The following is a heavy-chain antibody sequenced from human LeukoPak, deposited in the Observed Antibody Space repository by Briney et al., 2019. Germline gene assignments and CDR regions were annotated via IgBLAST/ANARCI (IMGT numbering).Heavy chain of an antibody. D-gene: IGHD3-10*01. J-gene: IGHJ5*02. CDR2: INAGNGNR. CDR1: GYTFSNSG. Sequence: ASVKESCKTSGYTFSNSGLHWVRQAPGQSLEWMGWINAGNGNRKYSQKFQDRLTITRDTSASTVYMELNSLKSGDTAMYFCARGRGLIGTSRFDPWGQGTLVIVSS. CDR3: ARGRGLIGTSRFDP. V-gene: IGHV1-3*01.